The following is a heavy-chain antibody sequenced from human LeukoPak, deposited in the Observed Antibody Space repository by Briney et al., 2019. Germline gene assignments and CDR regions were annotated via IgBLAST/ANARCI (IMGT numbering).Heavy chain of an antibody. V-gene: IGHV3-9*01. D-gene: IGHD2-2*01. CDR1: GFGFDDYA. CDR3: VKGLLGGSSTIGKVLDF. CDR2: IDWNSGII. J-gene: IGHJ4*02. Sequence: SGGSLRLSCAASGFGFDDYAMHWVRQIPGKGLEWVSGIDWNSGIIGYAESVRGRFIISRDNAKYSLNLQMNSLRIEDTAVYYCVKGLLGGSSTIGKVLDFWGQGNLVTVSS.